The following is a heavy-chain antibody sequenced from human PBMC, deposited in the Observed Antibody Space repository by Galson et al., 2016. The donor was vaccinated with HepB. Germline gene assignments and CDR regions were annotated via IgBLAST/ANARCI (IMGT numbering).Heavy chain of an antibody. CDR3: ARERAETVAQGVIRVHRIHYYYGMDV. CDR2: ISANSDST. CDR1: GFYFSDYS. D-gene: IGHD3-10*01. V-gene: IGHV3-48*02. Sequence: SLRLSCAASGFYFSDYSMNWVRQVPGKGLEWLSYISANSDSTYYADSVKGRFTISRDNAKNSLYLQMNSLSDEDTAVYYCARERAETVAQGVIRVHRIHYYYGMDVWGQGTTVTASS. J-gene: IGHJ6*02.